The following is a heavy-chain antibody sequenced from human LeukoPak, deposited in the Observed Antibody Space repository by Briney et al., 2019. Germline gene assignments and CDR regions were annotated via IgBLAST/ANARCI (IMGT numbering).Heavy chain of an antibody. Sequence: GGSLRLSCAASGFVFSTYVMSWVRQAPAKGLDWVSTVTGSGGRTYYADCVKGRFTISRDNSKNTLYLQMDSLRADDPAVYYCAKSSLVVPYDYWSQGTLVTVSS. J-gene: IGHJ4*02. V-gene: IGHV3-23*01. D-gene: IGHD6-6*01. CDR2: VTGSGGRT. CDR3: AKSSLVVPYDY. CDR1: GFVFSTYV.